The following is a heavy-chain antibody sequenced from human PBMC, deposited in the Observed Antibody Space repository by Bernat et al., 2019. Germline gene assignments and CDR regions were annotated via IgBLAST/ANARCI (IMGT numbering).Heavy chain of an antibody. CDR1: GFTFSRYA. Sequence: EVQVLESGGGLVQPGGSLRLSCAASGFTFSRYAMSWVRQTPGKGLEWVSGISGSGGGTYYADSVRGRFTISRDNSKNTLYLQMDSLRAEDTAVYYCATQSIAAAGTVDYWGQGTLVTVSS. V-gene: IGHV3-23*01. CDR2: ISGSGGGT. D-gene: IGHD6-13*01. CDR3: ATQSIAAAGTVDY. J-gene: IGHJ4*02.